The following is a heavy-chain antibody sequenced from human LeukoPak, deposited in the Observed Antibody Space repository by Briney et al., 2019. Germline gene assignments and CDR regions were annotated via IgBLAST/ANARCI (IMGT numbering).Heavy chain of an antibody. CDR1: GFTFSSYW. CDR3: ASKRWLQSSFDY. D-gene: IGHD5-24*01. J-gene: IGHJ4*02. V-gene: IGHV3-74*01. CDR2: INIDGSST. Sequence: GGSLRLSCAASGFTFSSYWMHWVRQTPGKGLGWVSRINIDGSSTSYADSVKGRFTISRDTAKNTVYLQMNSLRAEDTAVYYCASKRWLQSSFDYWGQGTLVTVSS.